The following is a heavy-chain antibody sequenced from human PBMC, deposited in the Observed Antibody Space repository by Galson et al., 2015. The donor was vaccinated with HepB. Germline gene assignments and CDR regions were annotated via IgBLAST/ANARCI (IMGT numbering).Heavy chain of an antibody. CDR1: GYSFTSYW. D-gene: IGHD3-22*01. J-gene: IGHJ4*02. Sequence: QSGAEVTKPGESLKISCKGSGYSFTSYWIAWVRQMPGKGLEWMGIIYPGDSDTKYSPSFQGQVTISADKSISTAYLQWSSLKASDTAMYYCARQGSYYYDISGYAFDYWGQGTLVTVSS. CDR2: IYPGDSDT. CDR3: ARQGSYYYDISGYAFDY. V-gene: IGHV5-51*01.